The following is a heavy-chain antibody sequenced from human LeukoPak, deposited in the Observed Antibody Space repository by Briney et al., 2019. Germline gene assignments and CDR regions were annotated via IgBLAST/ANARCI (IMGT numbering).Heavy chain of an antibody. J-gene: IGHJ5*02. CDR3: ARGLGSGWSS. V-gene: IGHV3-74*01. Sequence: GGSLRLSCAASGFTFSSYWMHWVRQAPGKGLVWVSRIKSDGSSTTYADSVKGRFTISRVNAKNTLYLQMNSLRAEDTAVYYCARGLGSGWSSWGQGTLVTVSS. CDR1: GFTFSSYW. D-gene: IGHD6-19*01. CDR2: IKSDGSST.